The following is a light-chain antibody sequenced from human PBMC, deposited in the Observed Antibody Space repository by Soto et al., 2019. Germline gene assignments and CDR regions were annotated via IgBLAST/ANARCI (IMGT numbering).Light chain of an antibody. V-gene: IGLV2-14*01. Sequence: ALTQPASVSGSPGQSITISCTGTSSDVGGYNYVSWYQHLPGKAPKLIIYYVSNRPSGVSDRFSGSKSGNTASLTISGLQAEDEADYYCSSHASSRTLVFGLGTKVTVL. J-gene: IGLJ1*01. CDR1: SSDVGGYNY. CDR2: YVS. CDR3: SSHASSRTLV.